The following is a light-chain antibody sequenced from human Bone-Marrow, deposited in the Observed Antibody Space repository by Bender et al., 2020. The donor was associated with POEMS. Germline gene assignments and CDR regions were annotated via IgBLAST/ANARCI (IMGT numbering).Light chain of an antibody. CDR2: DVS. J-gene: IGLJ7*01. CDR3: SSYTSSRTAV. Sequence: QSALTQPRSVSGSPGQSVTISCTGTSSDVGRYNYVSWYQQYPGKAPKLMIYDVSKRPSGVSDRFSGAKSGNTASLTISGLQAEDEAEYYCSSYTSSRTAVFGGGTQVTVL. V-gene: IGLV2-11*01. CDR1: SSDVGRYNY.